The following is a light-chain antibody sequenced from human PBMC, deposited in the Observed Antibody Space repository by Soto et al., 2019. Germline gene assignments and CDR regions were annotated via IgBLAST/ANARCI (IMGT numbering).Light chain of an antibody. Sequence: EIQMTQSPSSLSVSVGDRVTIPCRASQSISTYLHWYQQKPGKAPNLLIYAASTLQSGVPSRFSGSASGTEFTLTISSLQPEDFATYYCQQVSGYPLNFAGRAKVDI. CDR2: AAS. CDR3: QQVSGYPLN. J-gene: IGKJ4*01. CDR1: QSISTY. V-gene: IGKV1-9*01.